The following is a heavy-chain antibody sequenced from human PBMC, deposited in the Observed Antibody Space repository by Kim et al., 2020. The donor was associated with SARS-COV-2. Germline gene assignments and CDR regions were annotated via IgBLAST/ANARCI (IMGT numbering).Heavy chain of an antibody. Sequence: NYANSVTGRFTISRDNAKNSLYLQMNSLRAEDTAVYYCAREGGDYGGMDVWGQGTTVTVSS. CDR3: AREGGDYGGMDV. D-gene: IGHD4-17*01. J-gene: IGHJ6*02. V-gene: IGHV3-11*05.